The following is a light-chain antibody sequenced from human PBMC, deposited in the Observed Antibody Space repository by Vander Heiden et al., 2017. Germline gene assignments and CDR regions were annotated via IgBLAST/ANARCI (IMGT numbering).Light chain of an antibody. CDR2: AAS. J-gene: IGKJ3*01. Sequence: DIQMTQSPSSLSASVGDRVTITCRASQRISTNLNWYQRKAGKAPKLLISAASTLQSGVPSRFSGSNSGTEFTLTISDLQPDDCATFYCQQSYTRPRTFGPGTKVEIK. V-gene: IGKV1-39*01. CDR3: QQSYTRPRT. CDR1: QRISTN.